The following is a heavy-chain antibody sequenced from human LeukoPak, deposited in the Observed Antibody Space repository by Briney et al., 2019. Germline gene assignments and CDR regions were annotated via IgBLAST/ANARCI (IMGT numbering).Heavy chain of an antibody. V-gene: IGHV5-51*01. CDR3: ARQPQYYYDSSGFAIADY. D-gene: IGHD3-22*01. J-gene: IGHJ4*02. Sequence: GESLKISCRGSGYSFTSYSIGWVRQMPGKGLEWMGIIYPGDSDTRYSPSFQGQVTISADKSISTAYLQWSSLKASDTAMYYCARQPQYYYDSSGFAIADYWGQGTLVTVSS. CDR2: IYPGDSDT. CDR1: GYSFTSYS.